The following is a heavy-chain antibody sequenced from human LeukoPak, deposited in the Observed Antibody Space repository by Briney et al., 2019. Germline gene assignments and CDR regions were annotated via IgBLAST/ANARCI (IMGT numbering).Heavy chain of an antibody. CDR2: LKLDGSEK. Sequence: PGGSLRLSCVASGFTFGKYSMILVGQAPGKGLEWVAILKLDGSEKNYVDSVKGRFTISRDNTKNSLYLQMNSLRAEDTAVFYCARDQYDTWSRRGNFDSWGQGTLVIVSS. CDR3: ARDQYDTWSRRGNFDS. CDR1: GFTFGKYS. J-gene: IGHJ4*02. D-gene: IGHD3-3*01. V-gene: IGHV3-7*03.